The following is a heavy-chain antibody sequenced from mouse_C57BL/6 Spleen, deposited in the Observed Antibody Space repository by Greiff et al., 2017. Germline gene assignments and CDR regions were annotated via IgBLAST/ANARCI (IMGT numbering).Heavy chain of an antibody. CDR2: IDPSDSYT. CDR1: GYTFTSYW. Sequence: QVHVKQPGAELVRPGTSVKLSCKASGYTFTSYWMHWVKQRPGQGLEWIGVIDPSDSYTNYNQKFKGKATLTVDTSSSTAYMQLSSLTSEDSAVYYCARQYYGRSYEYMDYWGQGTSVTVSS. D-gene: IGHD1-1*01. CDR3: ARQYYGRSYEYMDY. J-gene: IGHJ4*01. V-gene: IGHV1-59*01.